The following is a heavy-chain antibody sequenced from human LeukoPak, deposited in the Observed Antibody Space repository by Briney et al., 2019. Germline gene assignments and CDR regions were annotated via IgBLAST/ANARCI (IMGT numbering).Heavy chain of an antibody. Sequence: GGSLRLSCAASGFTFSSYAMSWVRQAPGKGLEWVSAISGSGGSTYYADSVKGRFTISRDNSKNTLYLQMNSLRAEDTAVYYCAKGIPMTTVTTSWDDAFDIWGQGTMVTVSS. D-gene: IGHD4-11*01. CDR3: AKGIPMTTVTTSWDDAFDI. V-gene: IGHV3-23*01. CDR1: GFTFSSYA. J-gene: IGHJ3*02. CDR2: ISGSGGST.